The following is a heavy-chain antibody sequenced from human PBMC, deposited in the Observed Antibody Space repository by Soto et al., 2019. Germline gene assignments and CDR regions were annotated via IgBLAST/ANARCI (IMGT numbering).Heavy chain of an antibody. CDR3: AKGLGDSRGYLNWFDT. V-gene: IGHV3-23*01. CDR2: ISGSGGST. J-gene: IGHJ5*02. D-gene: IGHD3-22*01. CDR1: GFTFSSYA. Sequence: GGSLRLSCAASGFTFSSYAVTWARQAPGKGLEWVSTISGSGGSTYYADSVKGRFTISRDNSKNTMYLQMNSLRAEDTAVYYCAKGLGDSRGYLNWFDTWGQGTLVTVSS.